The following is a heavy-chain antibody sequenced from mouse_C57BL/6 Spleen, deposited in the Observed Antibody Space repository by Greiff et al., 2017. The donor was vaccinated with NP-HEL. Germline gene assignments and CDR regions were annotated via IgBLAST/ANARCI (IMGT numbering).Heavy chain of an antibody. Sequence: VKLMESGAELVRPGASVTLSCKASGYTFTDYEMHWVKQTPVHGLEWIGAIDPETGGTAYNQKFKGKAILTADKSSSTAYMELRSLTSEDSAVYYCTRNWFYAMDYWGQGTSVTVSS. D-gene: IGHD4-1*01. CDR2: IDPETGGT. J-gene: IGHJ4*01. V-gene: IGHV1-15*01. CDR1: GYTFTDYE. CDR3: TRNWFYAMDY.